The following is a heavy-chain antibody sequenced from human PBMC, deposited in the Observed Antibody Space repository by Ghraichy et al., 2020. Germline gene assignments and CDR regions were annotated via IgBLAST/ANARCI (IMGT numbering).Heavy chain of an antibody. V-gene: IGHV6-1*01. CDR1: GDNVSSNTAA. Sequence: SQTLSLTCAISGDNVSSNTAAWNWIRQSPSRGLEWLGRTFYKSKWNNDYDISVKSRITINPDTSTNQFSLHLNSVTPEDTAIYYCAREIEVLSSYYYHHMDFWGQGTTVTVSS. CDR3: AREIEVLSSYYYHHMDF. J-gene: IGHJ6*02. CDR2: TFYKSKWNN. D-gene: IGHD2-21*01.